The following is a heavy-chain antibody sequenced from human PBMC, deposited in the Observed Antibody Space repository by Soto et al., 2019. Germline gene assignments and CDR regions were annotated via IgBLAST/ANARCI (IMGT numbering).Heavy chain of an antibody. V-gene: IGHV1-18*04. Sequence: QVQLVQSGAEVKKPGASVKVSCKASGYTFTSYGISWVRQAPGQGLEWMGWISAYNGNTNYAQKLQGRGTMTTDTSTSTASMERRSLRSDDTAVYYCASRGGILNYYGMDVWGQGTTVTVSS. J-gene: IGHJ6*02. CDR3: ASRGGILNYYGMDV. CDR2: ISAYNGNT. D-gene: IGHD5-18*01. CDR1: GYTFTSYG.